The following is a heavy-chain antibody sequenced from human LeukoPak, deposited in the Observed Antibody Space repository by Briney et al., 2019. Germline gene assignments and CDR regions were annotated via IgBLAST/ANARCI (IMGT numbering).Heavy chain of an antibody. Sequence: SVKVSCKASGGTFSSYAISWVRQAPGQGLEWMGGIIPIFGRANYAQKFQGRVTITADESTSTDYMELSSLRSEDTAVYYCARGWFSNGYSYGRTLPAFDIWGQGTMVTVSS. CDR3: ARGWFSNGYSYGRTLPAFDI. J-gene: IGHJ3*02. D-gene: IGHD5-18*01. CDR1: GGTFSSYA. CDR2: IIPIFGRA. V-gene: IGHV1-69*01.